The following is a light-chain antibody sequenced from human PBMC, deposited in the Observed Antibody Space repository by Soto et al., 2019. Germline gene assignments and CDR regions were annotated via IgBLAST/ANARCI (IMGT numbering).Light chain of an antibody. Sequence: QSALTQPPSAFGSPGQSVTISCTGTSSDVGSYNYVSWYQQHPGKAPKLMIYEVTKRPSGVPDRFSGSKSANTASLTISGLQAEDEADYYCSSYAGNFWVFGGGTKLTVL. J-gene: IGLJ3*02. V-gene: IGLV2-8*01. CDR3: SSYAGNFWV. CDR2: EVT. CDR1: SSDVGSYNY.